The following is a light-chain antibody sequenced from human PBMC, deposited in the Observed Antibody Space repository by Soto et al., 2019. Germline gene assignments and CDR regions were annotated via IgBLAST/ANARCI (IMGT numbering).Light chain of an antibody. V-gene: IGKV3-11*01. CDR2: DAS. CDR3: QQRSNWWT. CDR1: QSVSSY. Sequence: EIVLTQSRATLSLSPGERATLSCRASQSVSSYLAWYQQKPGQAPRLLIYDASNRATGIPARFSGSGSGTDFTLTISSLEPEDFAVYYCQQRSNWWTIGQGTKVEIK. J-gene: IGKJ1*01.